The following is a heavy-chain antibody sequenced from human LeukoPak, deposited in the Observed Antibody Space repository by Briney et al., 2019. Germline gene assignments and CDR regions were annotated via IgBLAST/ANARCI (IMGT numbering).Heavy chain of an antibody. CDR2: IIPIFGTA. Sequence: SVKVSCKASGGTFSSYAISWVRQAPGQGLEWMGGIIPIFGTANYAQKFQGRVTITADESTSTVYMELSSLRSEDTAVYYCARVPGQQLVRGNWFDPWGQGTLVTVSS. CDR1: GGTFSSYA. D-gene: IGHD6-13*01. J-gene: IGHJ5*02. V-gene: IGHV1-69*13. CDR3: ARVPGQQLVRGNWFDP.